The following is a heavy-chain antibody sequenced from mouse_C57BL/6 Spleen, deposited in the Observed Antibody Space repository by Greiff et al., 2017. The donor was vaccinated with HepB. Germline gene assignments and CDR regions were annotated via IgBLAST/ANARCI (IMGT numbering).Heavy chain of an antibody. CDR2: ISDGGSYT. CDR1: GFTFSSYA. V-gene: IGHV5-4*01. Sequence: EVKLVESGGGLVKPGGSLKLSCAASGFTFSSYAMSWVRQTPEKRLEWVATISDGGSYTYYPDNVKGRFTIYRDNAKNNLYLQMSHLKSEDTAMYYCARDNYGSSSAWFAYWGQGTLVTVSA. D-gene: IGHD1-1*01. J-gene: IGHJ3*01. CDR3: ARDNYGSSSAWFAY.